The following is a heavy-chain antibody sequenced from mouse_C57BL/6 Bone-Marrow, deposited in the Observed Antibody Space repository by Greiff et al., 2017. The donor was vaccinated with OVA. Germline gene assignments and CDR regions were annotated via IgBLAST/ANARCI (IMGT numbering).Heavy chain of an antibody. CDR1: GYTFTDYY. Sequence: EVQLQQSGPELVKPGASVKISCKASGYTFTDYYMNWVKQSHGKSLEWIGDINPNNGGTSYNQKFKGKATLTVDKSSSTAYMELRSLTSEDSAVYYCAGDDEGSWFAYWGQGTLVTVSA. D-gene: IGHD2-12*01. CDR3: AGDDEGSWFAY. V-gene: IGHV1-26*01. CDR2: INPNNGGT. J-gene: IGHJ3*01.